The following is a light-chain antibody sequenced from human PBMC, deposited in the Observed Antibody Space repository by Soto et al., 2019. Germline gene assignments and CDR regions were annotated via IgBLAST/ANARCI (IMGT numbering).Light chain of an antibody. J-gene: IGKJ1*01. CDR3: QQYNSYWT. V-gene: IGKV1-5*03. Sequence: IQMTQSPSTLSASVGDRVTIACRASQNINTWLAWYQQKPGKAPNLLIYKASTLESGVPSRFSGSGSGTEFTLTISSLQPADFATYYCQQYNSYWTFGPGTKVDI. CDR1: QNINTW. CDR2: KAS.